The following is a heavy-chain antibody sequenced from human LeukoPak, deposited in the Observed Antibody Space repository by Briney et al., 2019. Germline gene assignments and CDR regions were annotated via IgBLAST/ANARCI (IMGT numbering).Heavy chain of an antibody. D-gene: IGHD6-6*01. Sequence: PGGSLRLSCAASGFTFSSYWMHWVRQAPGKGLVRVSRINSDGSSTSYADSVKGRFTISRDNAKNTLYLQMNSLRAEDTAVYYCARDQSSEEDYYYYYMDVWGKGTTVTVSS. J-gene: IGHJ6*03. CDR1: GFTFSSYW. V-gene: IGHV3-74*01. CDR3: ARDQSSEEDYYYYYMDV. CDR2: INSDGSST.